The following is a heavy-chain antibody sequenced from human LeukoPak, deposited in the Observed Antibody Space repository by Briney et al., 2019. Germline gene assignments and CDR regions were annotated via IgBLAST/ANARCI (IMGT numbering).Heavy chain of an antibody. D-gene: IGHD2-15*01. Sequence: GGSLRLSCAASGFTFSSFWMTWVRQAPGRGLEWVASIKQDESEKYYVGSVKGRFTISRDNAKNSLYLQMSSLRAEDTAIYFCARSMGYCSGGSCFPFDYWGQGTLVTVSS. CDR3: ARSMGYCSGGSCFPFDY. J-gene: IGHJ4*02. V-gene: IGHV3-7*03. CDR2: IKQDESEK. CDR1: GFTFSSFW.